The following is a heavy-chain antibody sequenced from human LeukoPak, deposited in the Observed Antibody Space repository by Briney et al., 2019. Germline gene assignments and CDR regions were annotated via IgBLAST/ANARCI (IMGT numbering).Heavy chain of an antibody. D-gene: IGHD4-11*01. Sequence: SETLSLTCTVSGGSISSGGYYWNWIRQHPGKGLEWIGYIYHSGSTNYNPSLKSRVIISIDTSKNQFSLKLSSVTAADTAVYYCARNLYDYRNYWGQGTLVTVSS. CDR1: GGSISSGGYY. CDR2: IYHSGST. J-gene: IGHJ4*02. V-gene: IGHV4-31*03. CDR3: ARNLYDYRNY.